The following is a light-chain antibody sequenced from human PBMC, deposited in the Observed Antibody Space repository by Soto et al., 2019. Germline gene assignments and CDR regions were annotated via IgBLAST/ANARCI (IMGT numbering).Light chain of an antibody. CDR1: QTVSSSY. J-gene: IGKJ4*01. CDR3: QQYDNSAPLS. V-gene: IGKV3D-20*01. CDR2: DAS. Sequence: EIVLTRSPATLSLSPGERATLSCGASQTVSSSYVAWYQQKPGLAPRLLIYDASSRATGIPDRFSGSGSGTDFTLTIGRLEPEDLAVYYCQQYDNSAPLSFGGGTKVEIK.